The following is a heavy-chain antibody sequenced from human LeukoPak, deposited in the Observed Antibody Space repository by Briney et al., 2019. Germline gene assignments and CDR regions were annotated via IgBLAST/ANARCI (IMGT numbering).Heavy chain of an antibody. J-gene: IGHJ5*02. CDR1: GYTFTSYA. CDR3: ARDLSINWFDP. D-gene: IGHD6-6*01. CDR2: INAGNGNT. Sequence: APVKVSCKASGYTFTSYAMHWVRQAPGQRLEWMGWINAGNGNTKYSQKFQGRVTITRDTSASTAYMELSSLRSEDTAVYYCARDLSINWFDPWGQGTLVTVSS. V-gene: IGHV1-3*01.